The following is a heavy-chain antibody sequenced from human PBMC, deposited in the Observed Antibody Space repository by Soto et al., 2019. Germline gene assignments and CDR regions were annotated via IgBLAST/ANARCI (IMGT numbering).Heavy chain of an antibody. D-gene: IGHD6-19*01. V-gene: IGHV4-28*03. CDR1: GYSISSSNW. CDR2: IYYSGTT. CDR3: ARGFAIGWYTYFFDL. J-gene: IGHJ4*02. Sequence: SETLSLTCAVSGYSISSSNWWGWIRQPPGKGLEWIGYIYYSGTTYYNPSLKSRVTMSVDTSKNQFSLKLTSVTAVDTAVYYCARGFAIGWYTYFFDLWGQGPLVTVSS.